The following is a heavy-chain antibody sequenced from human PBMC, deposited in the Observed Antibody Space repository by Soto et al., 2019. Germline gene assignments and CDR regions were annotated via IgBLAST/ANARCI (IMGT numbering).Heavy chain of an antibody. CDR3: ARPKGAVAGYNWFDP. CDR1: GGSISNISYY. Sequence: SVTMSLTSTVSGGSISNISYYWGWIRQPPGKGLEWIGSIYYSGSTYYNPSLKSRVTISVDTSKNQFSLKLSSVTAADTAVYYCARPKGAVAGYNWFDPWGQGTLVTVSS. D-gene: IGHD6-19*01. V-gene: IGHV4-39*01. CDR2: IYYSGST. J-gene: IGHJ5*02.